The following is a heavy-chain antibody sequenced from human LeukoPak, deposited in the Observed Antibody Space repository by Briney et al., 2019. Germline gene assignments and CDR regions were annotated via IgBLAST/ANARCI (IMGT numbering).Heavy chain of an antibody. CDR3: AREIAVAGSYYFDY. CDR2: IYYSGST. J-gene: IGHJ4*02. CDR1: GGSISSYY. V-gene: IGHV4-59*01. Sequence: SETLSLTCTVSGGSISSYYWSWIRQPPGKGLEWIGYIYYSGSTNYNPSLKSRVTISVDTSKNQFSLKLGSVTAADTAVYYCAREIAVAGSYYFDYWGQGTLVTVSS. D-gene: IGHD6-19*01.